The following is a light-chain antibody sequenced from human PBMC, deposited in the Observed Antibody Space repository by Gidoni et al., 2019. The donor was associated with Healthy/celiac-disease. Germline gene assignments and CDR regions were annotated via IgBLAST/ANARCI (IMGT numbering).Light chain of an antibody. CDR2: GAS. CDR1: QSVSSSY. V-gene: IGKV3-20*01. Sequence: EIVLTQSPGTLSLSPGERATLSCRASQSVSSSYLAWYQQKPGQAPRLLIYGASSSATVIPYRFSGSGSGTDFTLTISRLEPEDFAVYYCQQYGSSPRTFGQGTKVEIK. CDR3: QQYGSSPRT. J-gene: IGKJ1*01.